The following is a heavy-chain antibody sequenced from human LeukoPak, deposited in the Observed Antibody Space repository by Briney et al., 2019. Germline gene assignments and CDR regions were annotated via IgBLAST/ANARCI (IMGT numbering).Heavy chain of an antibody. CDR2: INHSGST. CDR1: GFTFSSYA. V-gene: IGHV4-34*01. D-gene: IGHD4-17*01. J-gene: IGHJ3*02. CDR3: AKDGGSYDYGDKVGAFDI. Sequence: GSLRLSCAASGFTFSSYAMSWVRQAPGKGLEWIGEINHSGSTNYNPSLKSRVTISVDTSKNQFSLKLSSVTAADTAVYYCAKDGGSYDYGDKVGAFDIWGQGTMVTVSS.